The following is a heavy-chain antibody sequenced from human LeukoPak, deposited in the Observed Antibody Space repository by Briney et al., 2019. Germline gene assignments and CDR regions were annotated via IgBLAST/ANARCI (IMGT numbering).Heavy chain of an antibody. J-gene: IGHJ6*02. CDR3: ARGRRYCSSTSCYTSGGLFYYYGMDV. Sequence: PSETLSLTCAVYGGSFSGYYWSWIRQPPGKGLEWIGEINHSGSTNYNPSLKSRVTISVDTSKNQFSLKLSSVTAADTAVYYCARGRRYCSSTSCYTSGGLFYYYGMDVWGQGTTVTVSS. CDR1: GGSFSGYY. V-gene: IGHV4-34*01. D-gene: IGHD2-2*02. CDR2: INHSGST.